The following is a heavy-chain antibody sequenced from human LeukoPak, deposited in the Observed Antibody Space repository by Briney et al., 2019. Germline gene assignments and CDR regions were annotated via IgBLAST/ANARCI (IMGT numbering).Heavy chain of an antibody. D-gene: IGHD6-13*01. V-gene: IGHV1-69*05. Sequence: SVKVSCKASGGTFTNYAISWVRQAPGQGLEWMGGIIPIFGRANAAQKFQGRLTITTDESTSTAYMELSSLRSEDTAVYYCARGGIAAALGYSYYYIDVWGEGITVTVSS. CDR3: ARGGIAAALGYSYYYIDV. CDR1: GGTFTNYA. J-gene: IGHJ6*03. CDR2: IIPIFGRA.